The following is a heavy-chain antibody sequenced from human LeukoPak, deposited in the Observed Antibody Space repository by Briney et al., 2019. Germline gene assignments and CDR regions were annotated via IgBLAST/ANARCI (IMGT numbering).Heavy chain of an antibody. CDR2: IYSGGST. V-gene: IGHV3-53*01. CDR3: ARARDGYNYAFDI. D-gene: IGHD5-24*01. J-gene: IGHJ3*02. CDR1: GFTVSSNY. Sequence: TGGSLRFSCAASGFTVSSNYMSWVRQAPGKGLEWVSVIYSGGSTYYADSVKGRFTISRDNSKNTLYLQMNSLRAEDTAVYYCARARDGYNYAFDIWGQGTMVTVSS.